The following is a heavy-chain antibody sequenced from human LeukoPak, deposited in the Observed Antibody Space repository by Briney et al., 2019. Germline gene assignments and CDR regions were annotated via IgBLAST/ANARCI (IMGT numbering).Heavy chain of an antibody. Sequence: GGSLRLSCAASGFTVSSNYMSWVRQAPGKGLEWVSLIYSGGSTYYADSVKGRFTISRDNSKNTVYLQMNSLRAEDTAVYYCARGLYALGSCNLDYWGQGALVTVSS. CDR2: IYSGGST. D-gene: IGHD3-10*01. V-gene: IGHV3-53*01. J-gene: IGHJ4*02. CDR3: ARGLYALGSCNLDY. CDR1: GFTVSSNY.